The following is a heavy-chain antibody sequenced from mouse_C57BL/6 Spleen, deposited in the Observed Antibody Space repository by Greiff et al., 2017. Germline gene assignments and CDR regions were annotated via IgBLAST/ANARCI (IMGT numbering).Heavy chain of an antibody. CDR2: IRLKCDNYAT. CDR3: TGGKGAY. V-gene: IGHV6-3*01. J-gene: IGHJ3*01. D-gene: IGHD1-1*01. Sequence: EVQLVASGGGLVQPGGSMKLSCVASGFTFSNYWMNWVRQSPEKGLEWVAQIRLKCDNYATHYAESVKGRFTISRDDSKSSVYLQMNNLRAEDTGIYYCTGGKGAYWGQGTLVTVSA. CDR1: GFTFSNYW.